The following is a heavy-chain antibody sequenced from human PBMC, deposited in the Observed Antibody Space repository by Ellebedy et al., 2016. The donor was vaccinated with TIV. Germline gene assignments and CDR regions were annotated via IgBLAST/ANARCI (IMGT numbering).Heavy chain of an antibody. CDR3: ARDRYIKRIAWFDP. CDR1: GYTFTIYG. D-gene: IGHD2-2*02. V-gene: IGHV1-18*04. CDR2: ISGYNGNT. Sequence: AASVKVSCKASGYTFTIYGINWVRQAPGQGLEWMGWISGYNGNTNYAQKLQGRVTMTTDTSTSTAYMELRSLRSDDTAVYYCARDRYIKRIAWFDPWGQGTLVTVSS. J-gene: IGHJ5*02.